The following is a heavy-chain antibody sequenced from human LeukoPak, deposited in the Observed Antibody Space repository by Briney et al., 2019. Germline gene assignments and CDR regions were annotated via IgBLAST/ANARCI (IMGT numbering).Heavy chain of an antibody. CDR2: ISGSGGST. CDR3: AKSRIASPNVDY. V-gene: IGHV3-23*01. D-gene: IGHD6-13*01. Sequence: GGSLRLSCAASGFTFSSYGMSWVRQAPGKGLEWVSAISGSGGSTYYADSVKGRFTISRDNSKNTLYLQMNSLRAEDTAVYYCAKSRIASPNVDYWGQGTLVTVSS. CDR1: GFTFSSYG. J-gene: IGHJ4*02.